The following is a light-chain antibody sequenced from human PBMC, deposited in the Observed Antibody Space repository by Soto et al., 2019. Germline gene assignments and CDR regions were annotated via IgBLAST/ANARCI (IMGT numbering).Light chain of an antibody. CDR2: GAS. CDR3: QQYNNWTPLT. CDR1: QSVSSN. V-gene: IGKV3-15*01. J-gene: IGKJ4*01. Sequence: EIVMTQSPATLSVSPGERATLSCRASQSVSSNLAWYQQKPGQAPRLLIYGASTRATGIPARFSGSGSGTEFTLTISSLKSEYFAVYYCQQYNNWTPLTFGGGTKVEIK.